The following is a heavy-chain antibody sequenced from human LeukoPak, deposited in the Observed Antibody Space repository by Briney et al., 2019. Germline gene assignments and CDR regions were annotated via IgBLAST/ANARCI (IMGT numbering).Heavy chain of an antibody. CDR2: INHSGST. CDR3: ARGRIQLWLRGFDY. CDR1: GGSFSGYY. V-gene: IGHV4-34*01. J-gene: IGHJ4*02. D-gene: IGHD5-18*01. Sequence: PSETLSLTCAVYGGSFSGYYWSWIRQPPGKGLGWIGEINHSGSTNYNPSLKSRVTISVDTSKNQFSLKLSSVTAADTAVYYCARGRIQLWLRGFDYWGQGTLVTVSS.